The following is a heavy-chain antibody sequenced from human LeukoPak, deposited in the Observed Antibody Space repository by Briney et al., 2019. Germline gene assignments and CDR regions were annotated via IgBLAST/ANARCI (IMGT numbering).Heavy chain of an antibody. D-gene: IGHD3-10*01. CDR2: INPSGGST. Sequence: ASVKVSCKASGYTFINYYMHWVRQAPGQGLGWMGIINPSGGSTTYAQKFQGRVTMTRDTSTSTAYMELSSLRSEDTAVYYCARGPRITLIRGGQRYYYMDVWGKGTTVTISS. V-gene: IGHV1-46*01. CDR1: GYTFINYY. CDR3: ARGPRITLIRGGQRYYYMDV. J-gene: IGHJ6*03.